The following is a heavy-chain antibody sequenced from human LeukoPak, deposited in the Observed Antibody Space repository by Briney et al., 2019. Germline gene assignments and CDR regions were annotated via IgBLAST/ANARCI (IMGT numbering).Heavy chain of an antibody. D-gene: IGHD3-9*01. CDR3: ARRTLRYFSYYYGMDV. CDR1: GGTFSSYA. J-gene: IGHJ6*02. CDR2: ISAYNGNT. Sequence: ASVKVSCKASGGTFSSYAISWVRQAPGQGLEWMGWISAYNGNTNYAQKLQGRVTMTTDTSTSTAYMELRSLRSDDTAVYYCARRTLRYFSYYYGMDVWGQGTTVTVSS. V-gene: IGHV1-18*01.